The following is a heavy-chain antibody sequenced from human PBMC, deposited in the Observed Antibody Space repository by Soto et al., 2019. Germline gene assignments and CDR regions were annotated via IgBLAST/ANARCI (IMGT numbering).Heavy chain of an antibody. CDR2: ISYDGSDK. CDR3: AKDLETTVVTSIDY. CDR1: EFTFSNYG. J-gene: IGHJ4*02. Sequence: QVQLVESGGGVVQPGRSLRLSCAASEFTFSNYGMHWVRQAPGKGLEWVAVISYDGSDKYYADSVKGRFTISRDNSKNTLYRQMNSLRAEDTAVYYCAKDLETTVVTSIDYWGQGTLVTVSS. V-gene: IGHV3-30*18. D-gene: IGHD4-17*01.